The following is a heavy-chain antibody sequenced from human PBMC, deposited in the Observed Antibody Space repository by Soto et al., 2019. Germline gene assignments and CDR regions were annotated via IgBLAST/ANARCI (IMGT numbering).Heavy chain of an antibody. CDR2: ISSSGSTI. CDR1: GFTFSSYE. CDR3: ARSPNYYDSSGYADAFDI. D-gene: IGHD3-22*01. Sequence: PGGSLRLSCAASGFTFSSYEMNWVRQAPGKGLEWVSYISSSGSTIYYADSVKGRFTISRDNAKNSLYLQMNSLRAEDTAVYYCARSPNYYDSSGYADAFDIWGQGTMVTVSS. V-gene: IGHV3-48*03. J-gene: IGHJ3*02.